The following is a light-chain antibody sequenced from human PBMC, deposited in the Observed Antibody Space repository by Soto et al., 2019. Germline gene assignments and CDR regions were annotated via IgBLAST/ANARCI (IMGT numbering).Light chain of an antibody. J-gene: IGLJ3*02. Sequence: QSVLTQPPSTSGTPGQRVIISCSGNSSNIGSDYVFWYRQLPGMAPTLLIERNDQRSSGVPDRFSGSKSGTSASLAISGLRSEDEAVYYCGTWDGGLSGSWVFGGGTKLTVL. CDR3: GTWDGGLSGSWV. V-gene: IGLV1-47*01. CDR2: RND. CDR1: SSNIGSDY.